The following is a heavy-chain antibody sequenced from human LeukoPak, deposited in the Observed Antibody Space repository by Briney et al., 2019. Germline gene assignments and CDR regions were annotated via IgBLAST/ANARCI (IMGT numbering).Heavy chain of an antibody. CDR1: GGSITSGSYF. Sequence: SQTLSLTCTVSGGSITSGSYFWTWIRQPAGKGLEWLGRMQTNGNTNYNPSLKRRVAISIDTSKNTFSLQLSSVTAADTAVYYCARGLSNAWEVQAYWGQGTLVTVSS. V-gene: IGHV4-61*02. D-gene: IGHD1-26*01. J-gene: IGHJ4*02. CDR2: MQTNGNT. CDR3: ARGLSNAWEVQAY.